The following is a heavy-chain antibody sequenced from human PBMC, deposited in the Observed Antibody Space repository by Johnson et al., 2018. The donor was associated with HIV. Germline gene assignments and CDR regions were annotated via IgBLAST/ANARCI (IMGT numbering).Heavy chain of an antibody. CDR3: ARAPWDYGGGAFDI. CDR1: GFTFSDYY. D-gene: IGHD4-23*01. V-gene: IGHV3-11*04. J-gene: IGHJ3*02. CDR2: ISSTKNTI. Sequence: QVQLVESGGGVVQPGGSLRLSCAASGFTFSDYYMSWIRQAPGKGLEWVSYISSTKNTIYYAHAVKGRFTISRDNAKNSLSLQMNSLRAEDTAVYYCARAPWDYGGGAFDIWGQGTMVTVSS.